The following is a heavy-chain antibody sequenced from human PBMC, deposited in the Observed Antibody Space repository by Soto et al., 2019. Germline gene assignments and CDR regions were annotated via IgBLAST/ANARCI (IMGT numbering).Heavy chain of an antibody. J-gene: IGHJ6*04. D-gene: IGHD3-22*01. CDR3: TTDEVVVLYGMDF. CDR2: IKSKTDGGTI. Sequence: GGSLRLSCAASGFTFSNAWMNWVRQAQGKGLEWVGRIKSKTDGGTIDYAAPVKGRFTISRDDSKNTLYLQMNSLKTEDTAVYYCTTDEVVVLYGMDFWGKGTTVPVSS. V-gene: IGHV3-15*07. CDR1: GFTFSNAW.